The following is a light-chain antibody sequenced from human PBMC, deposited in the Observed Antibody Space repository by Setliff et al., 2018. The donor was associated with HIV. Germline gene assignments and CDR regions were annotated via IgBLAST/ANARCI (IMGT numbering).Light chain of an antibody. V-gene: IGLV2-14*03. CDR1: SSDVGAYYY. CDR3: SSYTSTSTPYV. Sequence: SVLTQPASVSGSPGQSVTISCTGTSSDVGAYYYVSWYQQHPAKAPKLILYDVSNRPSGVSNRFSGSKSGNTASLTISGLQAEDEADYYCSSYTSTSTPYVFGTGTKVTV. J-gene: IGLJ1*01. CDR2: DVS.